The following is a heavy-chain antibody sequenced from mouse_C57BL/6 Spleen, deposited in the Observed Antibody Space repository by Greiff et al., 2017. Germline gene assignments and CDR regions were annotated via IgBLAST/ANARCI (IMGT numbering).Heavy chain of an antibody. V-gene: IGHV1-15*01. D-gene: IGHD2-3*01. CDR3: TRSGDGYYGAWFAY. CDR1: GYTFTDYE. Sequence: VQLQESGAELVRPGASVTLSCKASGYTFTDYEMHWVKQTPVHGLEWIGAIDPETGGTAYNQKFKGKAILTADKSSSTAYMELRSLTSEDSAVYYCTRSGDGYYGAWFAYGGQGTLVTVSA. J-gene: IGHJ3*01. CDR2: IDPETGGT.